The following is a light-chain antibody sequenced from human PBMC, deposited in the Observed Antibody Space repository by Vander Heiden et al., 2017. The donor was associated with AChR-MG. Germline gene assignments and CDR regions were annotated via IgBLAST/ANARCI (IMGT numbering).Light chain of an antibody. CDR2: EDN. CDR3: QSYDNNNHGVV. J-gene: IGLJ2*01. V-gene: IGLV6-57*03. Sequence: NFMLTQPHPVSESPGKTVTIPCTRSSGSIASIYVQWYQQRPGSAPTTVIYEDNQRPSGVPDRFSGSIDSSSNSASLTISGLRTEDEADYYCQSYDNNNHGVVFGGGTKLTVL. CDR1: SGSIASIY.